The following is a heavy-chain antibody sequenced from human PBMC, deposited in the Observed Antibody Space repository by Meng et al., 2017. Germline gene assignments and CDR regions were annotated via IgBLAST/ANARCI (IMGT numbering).Heavy chain of an antibody. CDR1: GFTFSSYW. D-gene: IGHD6-19*01. V-gene: IGHV3-74*01. J-gene: IGHJ5*02. Sequence: EVQLVGSGGGLVQPGGSLRLSWAASGFTFSSYWMHWVRQAPGKGLVWVSRINSDGSSTSYADSVKGRFTISRDNAKNTLYLQMNSLRAEDTAVYYCAREPRTPFYSSNWFDPWGQGTLVTVFS. CDR3: AREPRTPFYSSNWFDP. CDR2: INSDGSST.